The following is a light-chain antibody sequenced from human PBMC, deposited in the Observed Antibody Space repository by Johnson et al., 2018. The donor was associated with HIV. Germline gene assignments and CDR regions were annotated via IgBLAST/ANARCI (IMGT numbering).Light chain of an antibody. CDR3: GTWDSSLSAGV. J-gene: IGLJ1*01. Sequence: QSVLTQPPSVSAAPGQKVNISCSGSSSNIGNNYVSWYQQLPGTAPKVLIYDNHKRPSGIPDRFSASKSGTSATLGITGLQTGDEADYYCGTWDSSLSAGVFGTGTKFTFL. V-gene: IGLV1-51*01. CDR1: SSNIGNNY. CDR2: DNH.